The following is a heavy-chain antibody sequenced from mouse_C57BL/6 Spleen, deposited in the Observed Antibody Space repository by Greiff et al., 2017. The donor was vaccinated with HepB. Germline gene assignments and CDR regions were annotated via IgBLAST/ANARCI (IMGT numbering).Heavy chain of an antibody. CDR2: IYPRDGST. J-gene: IGHJ2*01. V-gene: IGHV1-85*01. CDR1: GYTFTSYD. CDR3: ARQRDDGYYVKDY. D-gene: IGHD2-3*01. Sequence: VQLQQSGPELVKPGASVKLSCKASGYTFTSYDINWVKQRPGQGLEWIGRIYPRDGSTKYNEKFKGKATLTVDTSSGTAYMGLHSLTSEDSAVYFCARQRDDGYYVKDYWGQGTTLTVSS.